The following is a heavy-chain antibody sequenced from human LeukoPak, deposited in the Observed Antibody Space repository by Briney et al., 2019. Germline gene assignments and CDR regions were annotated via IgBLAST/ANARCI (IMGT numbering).Heavy chain of an antibody. CDR3: AREGYCSGGSCDNWFDP. D-gene: IGHD2-15*01. J-gene: IGHJ5*02. V-gene: IGHV4-30-2*01. Sequence: SATPSLTCAVSGGSISSGGYCWSWIRQPPGEGLGWIGYIYHSGSTYYNPSLKSRVPISVDRSKNQFSLNLSSVTAADTAVYYCAREGYCSGGSCDNWFDPWGQGTLVTVSS. CDR2: IYHSGST. CDR1: GGSISSGGYC.